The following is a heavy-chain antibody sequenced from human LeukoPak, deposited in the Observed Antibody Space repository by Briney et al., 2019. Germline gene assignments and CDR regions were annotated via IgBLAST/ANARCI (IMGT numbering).Heavy chain of an antibody. CDR2: ISWNSGSI. J-gene: IGHJ3*02. CDR1: GFTFDDYA. Sequence: GGSLRLSCAASGFTFDDYAMHWVRQAPGKGLEWVSGISWNSGSIGYADSVKGRFTISRDNAKNPLYLQMNSLRAEDMALYYCAKSVDDFWSSDAFDIWGQGTMVTVSS. D-gene: IGHD3-3*01. V-gene: IGHV3-9*03. CDR3: AKSVDDFWSSDAFDI.